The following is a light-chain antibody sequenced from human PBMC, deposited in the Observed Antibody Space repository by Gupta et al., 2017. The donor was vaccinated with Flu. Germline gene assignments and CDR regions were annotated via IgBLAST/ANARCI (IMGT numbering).Light chain of an antibody. CDR1: RKVRRSQ. CDR3: QQDRRSPLT. V-gene: IGKV3-20*01. J-gene: IGKJ2*01. Sequence: PLLSPAERTAPPSWTGRKVRRSQLAWYQQKPGQAPRLLIYDASSRATGIPDRFSGSESGTDFTLTISRLEPEDFAVYFCQQDRRSPLTFGQGTRVEIK. CDR2: DAS.